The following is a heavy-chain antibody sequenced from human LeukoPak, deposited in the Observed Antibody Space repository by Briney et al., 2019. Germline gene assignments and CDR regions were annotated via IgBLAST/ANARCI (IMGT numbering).Heavy chain of an antibody. V-gene: IGHV1-2*02. CDR1: GYTFTDYY. CDR3: ARDMGRYSGYDYDY. D-gene: IGHD5-12*01. CDR2: IHPNTGAT. Sequence: GASVKVSCKTSGYTFTDYYLHWVRQAPGQGVEWVGWIHPNTGATHYAQKFQGRLTMTRDTSISTVYVELTRLRSDDTAVYYCARDMGRYSGYDYDYWGQGTLVTASS. J-gene: IGHJ4*02.